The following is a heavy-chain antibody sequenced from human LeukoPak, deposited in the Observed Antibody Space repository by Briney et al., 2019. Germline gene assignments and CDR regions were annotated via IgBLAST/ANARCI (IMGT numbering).Heavy chain of an antibody. CDR3: ARDRNTDFWSGYYTNYFDY. CDR1: GFTFSSYE. Sequence: LAGGSLRLSCAASGFTFSSYEMNWVRQAPGKGLEWVSYISSSGSTIYYADSVKGRFTISRDNAKNSLYLQMNSLRAEDTAVYYCARDRNTDFWSGYYTNYFDYWGQGTLVTVSS. D-gene: IGHD3-3*01. CDR2: ISSSGSTI. V-gene: IGHV3-48*03. J-gene: IGHJ4*02.